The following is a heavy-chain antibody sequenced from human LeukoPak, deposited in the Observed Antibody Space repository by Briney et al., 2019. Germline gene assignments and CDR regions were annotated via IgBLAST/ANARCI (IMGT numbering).Heavy chain of an antibody. CDR1: GFTFSSYA. Sequence: GGSLRLSCAASGFTFSSYAMSWVRQAPGKGLEWVSAISGSGGSTYYADSVKGRFTIPRDNSKNTLYLQMNSLRAEDTAVYYCAKDSLGYSSSWYDYWGQGTLVTVSS. V-gene: IGHV3-23*01. D-gene: IGHD6-13*01. CDR2: ISGSGGST. CDR3: AKDSLGYSSSWYDY. J-gene: IGHJ4*02.